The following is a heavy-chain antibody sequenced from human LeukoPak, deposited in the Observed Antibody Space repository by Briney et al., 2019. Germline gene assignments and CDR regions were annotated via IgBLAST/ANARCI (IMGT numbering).Heavy chain of an antibody. CDR3: ARGYYGSGKFDY. CDR2: TWYDGSIK. CDR1: GFTFSSYA. Sequence: QPGGSLRLSCAASGFTFSSYAMHWVRQAPGKGLEWVAVTWYDGSIKYYADSVKGRFTISRDNTKNTVYLQMNSLRAEDTAVYYCARGYYGSGKFDYWGQGTLLTVSS. D-gene: IGHD3-10*01. V-gene: IGHV3-33*08. J-gene: IGHJ4*02.